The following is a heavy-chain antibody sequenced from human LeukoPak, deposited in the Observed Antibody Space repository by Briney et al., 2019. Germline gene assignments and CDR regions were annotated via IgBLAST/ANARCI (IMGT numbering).Heavy chain of an antibody. CDR1: GFTFSSYN. CDR3: ARCTIRAGSGWCTWFDP. J-gene: IGHJ5*02. D-gene: IGHD6-19*01. Sequence: GGSLRLSCAASGFTFSSYNMNWVRQAPGKGLQWVSSITTTGATTYYADSVKGRFTISRDNFKNTVFLQMRSLRVEDTAVYYCARCTIRAGSGWCTWFDPWGQGTLATVSS. V-gene: IGHV3-23*01. CDR2: ITTTGATT.